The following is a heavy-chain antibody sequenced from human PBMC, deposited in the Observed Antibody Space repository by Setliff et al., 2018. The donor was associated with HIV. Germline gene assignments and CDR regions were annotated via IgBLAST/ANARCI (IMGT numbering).Heavy chain of an antibody. CDR2: IFPRDSET. V-gene: IGHV5-51*01. CDR3: TRHPLRPGIAGYFYFVDV. CDR1: GYSFPNDW. J-gene: IGHJ6*03. D-gene: IGHD3-9*01. Sequence: GESLKISCQDSGYSFPNDWIGWVRQKPGKGLEWVAIIFPRDSETRYSPSFEGQVTISVDRSLNTVYLQWSRLRASDSAIYYCTRHPLRPGIAGYFYFVDVWGTGTTVTVSS.